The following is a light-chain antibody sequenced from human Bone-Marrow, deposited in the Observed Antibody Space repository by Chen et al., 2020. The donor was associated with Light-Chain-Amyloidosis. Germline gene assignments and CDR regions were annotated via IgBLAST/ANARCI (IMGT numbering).Light chain of an antibody. CDR2: RNH. Sequence: QSVLTQPPSASGTPGQRVTISCSGASSNIGINYVYWYQHLPGSAPNLIIPRNHQRPSGVPDRFSASQSGPSAFLAISGLRSEDEADYYCAAGDGSLSGYVFGTGTKVIVL. CDR1: SSNIGINY. V-gene: IGLV1-47*01. J-gene: IGLJ1*01. CDR3: AAGDGSLSGYV.